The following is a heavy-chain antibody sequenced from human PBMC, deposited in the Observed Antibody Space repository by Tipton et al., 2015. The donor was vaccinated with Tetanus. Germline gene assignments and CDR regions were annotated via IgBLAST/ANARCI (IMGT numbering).Heavy chain of an antibody. D-gene: IGHD4-17*01. CDR3: ARDPAGYGDSEEGGATFDY. J-gene: IGHJ4*02. CDR1: GFTFSSYW. V-gene: IGHV3-74*01. CDR2: IDSDGSGT. Sequence: SLRLSCAASGFTFSSYWMHWVRQAPGKGLVWVSRIDSDGSGTNYADSVKGRFTISRDNAKNSLYLQMNSLRAEDTAVYYCARDPAGYGDSEEGGATFDYWGQGTLVTVSS.